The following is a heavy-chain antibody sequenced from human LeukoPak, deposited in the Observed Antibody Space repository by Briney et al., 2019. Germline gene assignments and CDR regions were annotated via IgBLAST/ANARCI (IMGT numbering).Heavy chain of an antibody. D-gene: IGHD6-13*01. CDR1: GFTFSSYG. CDR3: ARARSSSWYYFMDY. CDR2: INTDGSRT. Sequence: GGSLRLSCAASGFTFSSYGMHWVRQAPGKGLVWVSHINTDGSRTTYADSVKGRFTISRDNAKNTMYLQMNSLRAEDTAVYFCARARSSSWYYFMDYWGQGTLVTVSS. V-gene: IGHV3-74*01. J-gene: IGHJ4*02.